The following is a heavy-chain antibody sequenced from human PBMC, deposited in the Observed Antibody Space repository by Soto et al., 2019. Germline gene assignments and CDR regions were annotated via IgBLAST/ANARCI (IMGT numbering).Heavy chain of an antibody. D-gene: IGHD2-2*01. J-gene: IGHJ5*02. Sequence: ASVTVSCTASGYKFTAYYMHWVRQAPGQGLEWMGWINPGSGATSYAQTFQGRVTMTRDTSLNTVYMEVTSLRPDDTAVYYCARLSKGYCSDTSGYSWLAPWGQGTLVTVSS. CDR3: ARLSKGYCSDTSGYSWLAP. V-gene: IGHV1-2*02. CDR1: GYKFTAYY. CDR2: INPGSGAT.